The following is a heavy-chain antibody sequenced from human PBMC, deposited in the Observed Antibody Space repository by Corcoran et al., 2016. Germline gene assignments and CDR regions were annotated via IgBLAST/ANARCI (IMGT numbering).Heavy chain of an antibody. CDR3: TNNGNWYGVGDH. D-gene: IGHD1-20*01. V-gene: IGHV4-39*07. CDR1: GVSISSNTYY. J-gene: IGHJ5*02. Sequence: QLQLQESGPRLVKPSETLSLTCTVSGVSISSNTYYWGWIRQPPGQGLEWIGSFSYGGSTYYNPSLKGRVTISIDTSKNQVSLKLSSVTAADTAMYYCTNNGNWYGVGDHWGQGTLVTVSS. CDR2: FSYGGST.